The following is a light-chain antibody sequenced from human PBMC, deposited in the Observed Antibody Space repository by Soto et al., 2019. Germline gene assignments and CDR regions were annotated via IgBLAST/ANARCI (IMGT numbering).Light chain of an antibody. CDR2: EVS. Sequence: QSVLTQPASVSGSPGQSITISCTGTSSDIGGYNYVSWYQQHTGEAPKLMIYEVSNRPSGVSNRFSGSKSGNTASLTISGLQADDEADYYCCSRAISITYVFGSGTKVTVL. J-gene: IGLJ1*01. V-gene: IGLV2-14*01. CDR3: CSRAISITYV. CDR1: SSDIGGYNY.